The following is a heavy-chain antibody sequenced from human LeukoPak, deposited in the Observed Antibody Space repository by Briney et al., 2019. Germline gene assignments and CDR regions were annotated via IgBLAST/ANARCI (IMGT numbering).Heavy chain of an antibody. CDR3: ARRGMYSSSGFDY. Sequence: GDSLKISCKGSGYSFTNYWIGWVRQMPGKGLEWMGIIYPGGSDTRYSPSFQGQVTISADKSISTAYLQWSSLKASDTAMYYCARRGMYSSSGFDYWGQGTLVTVSS. D-gene: IGHD6-6*01. V-gene: IGHV5-51*01. CDR2: IYPGGSDT. J-gene: IGHJ4*02. CDR1: GYSFTNYW.